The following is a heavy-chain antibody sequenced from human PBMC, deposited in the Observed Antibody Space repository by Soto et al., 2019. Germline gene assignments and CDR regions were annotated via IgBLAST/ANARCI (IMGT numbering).Heavy chain of an antibody. D-gene: IGHD3-3*01. CDR2: INHSGRT. J-gene: IGHJ4*02. CDR1: GGSFSGYC. V-gene: IGHV4-34*01. Sequence: PSETLSLTCAVYGGSFSGYCWSWIRQPPGKGLEWIGEINHSGRTNYNPSLKSRVTISVDTSKSQFSLKLSSVIAADTAVYYCARGRKYYDFWSGYSHPRYYFNYWGQGTLVTVSS. CDR3: ARGRKYYDFWSGYSHPRYYFNY.